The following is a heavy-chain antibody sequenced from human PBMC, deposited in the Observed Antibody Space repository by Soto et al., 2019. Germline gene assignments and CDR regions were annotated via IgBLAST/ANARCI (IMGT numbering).Heavy chain of an antibody. CDR3: ARDYGDYQFDY. D-gene: IGHD4-17*01. J-gene: IGHJ4*02. CDR1: GGSISSSSYY. Sequence: SETLSLTCTVSGGSISSSSYYWGWIRQPPGKGLEWIGNIYYRGTTYYNPSLKSRVTISVDTSKNQFSLKLASVTAAGTAVYYCARDYGDYQFDYWGQGTLVTVSS. V-gene: IGHV4-39*02. CDR2: IYYRGTT.